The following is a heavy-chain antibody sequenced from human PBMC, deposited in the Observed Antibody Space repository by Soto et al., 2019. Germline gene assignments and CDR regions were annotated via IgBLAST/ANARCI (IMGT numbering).Heavy chain of an antibody. D-gene: IGHD3-16*01. Sequence: GGSLRLSCAASGFTVRSYGMHWVRQSPGKGLEWVAFIWHDGGNNFYAESVKGRFTISRDNSKNTLYLQMTSLSAEDTAMYYCARDGDVNTGFGKDYWGQGTLVTVSS. V-gene: IGHV3-33*01. CDR2: IWHDGGNN. CDR1: GFTVRSYG. CDR3: ARDGDVNTGFGKDY. J-gene: IGHJ4*02.